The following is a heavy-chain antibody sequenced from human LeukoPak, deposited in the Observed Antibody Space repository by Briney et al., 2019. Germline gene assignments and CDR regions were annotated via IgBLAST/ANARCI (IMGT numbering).Heavy chain of an antibody. CDR3: ARGEMATPPYYYYGMDV. V-gene: IGHV3-11*06. J-gene: IGHJ6*02. D-gene: IGHD5-24*01. CDR2: ISSSSSYT. CDR1: GFTFSDYY. Sequence: GGSLRLSCAASGFTFSDYYMSWIRQAPGKGLEWVSYISSSSSYTNCADSVKGRLTISRDNAKNSLYLQMNSLRAEDTAVYYCARGEMATPPYYYYGMDVWGQGTTVTVSS.